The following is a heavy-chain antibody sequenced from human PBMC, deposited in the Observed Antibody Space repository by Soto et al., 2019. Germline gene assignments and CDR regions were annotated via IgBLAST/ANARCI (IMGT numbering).Heavy chain of an antibody. CDR3: ARSWNQANYYYYYYMDV. J-gene: IGHJ6*03. CDR1: VYTFTSYA. V-gene: IGHV1-3*01. Sequence: ASLKVSCKTFVYTFTSYAMHRVRQATGQRLEWMGWINAGNGNTKYSQKFQGRVTITRDTSASPAYMELSSLRSEDTAVYYCARSWNQANYYYYYYMDVWGKGTTVTGSS. CDR2: INAGNGNT. D-gene: IGHD1-1*01.